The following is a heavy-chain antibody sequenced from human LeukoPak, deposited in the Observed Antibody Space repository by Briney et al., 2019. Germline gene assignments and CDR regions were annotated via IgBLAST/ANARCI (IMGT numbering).Heavy chain of an antibody. CDR2: ISSSSSYI. J-gene: IGHJ6*03. Sequence: GGSLRLSCAASGFTFSSYSMNWVRQAPGKGLEWVSSISSSSSYIYYADSVKGRFTISRDNAKKSLYLQMNSLRAEDTAVYYCAREDDSSGYRPAYYMDVWGKGTTVTVSS. V-gene: IGHV3-21*01. CDR1: GFTFSSYS. D-gene: IGHD3-22*01. CDR3: AREDDSSGYRPAYYMDV.